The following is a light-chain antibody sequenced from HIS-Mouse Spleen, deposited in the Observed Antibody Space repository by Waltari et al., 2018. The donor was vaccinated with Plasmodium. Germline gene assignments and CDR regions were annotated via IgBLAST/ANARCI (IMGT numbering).Light chain of an antibody. CDR1: QSISSR. V-gene: IGKV1-5*03. CDR3: QQYNSYSWT. Sequence: DIQMHQSPSTLSASVGDRVTITCRASQSISSRLAWYPQKPGKAPKLLIYKASSLESGVPSRFSGSGSGTEFTLTISSLQPDDFATYYCQQYNSYSWTFGQGTKVEIK. CDR2: KAS. J-gene: IGKJ1*01.